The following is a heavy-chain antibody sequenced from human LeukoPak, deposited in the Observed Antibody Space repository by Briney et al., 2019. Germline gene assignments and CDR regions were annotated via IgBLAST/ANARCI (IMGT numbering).Heavy chain of an antibody. V-gene: IGHV3-21*01. Sequence: PGGSLRLSCAASGFTFSNYAMNWVRQAPGKGLEWVSSISSSSSYIYYADSVKGRFTISRDNAKNSLYLQMNSLRAEDTAVYYCARCGRRDYGDYAVRMGVDYWGQGTLVTVSS. CDR3: ARCGRRDYGDYAVRMGVDY. CDR2: ISSSSSYI. D-gene: IGHD4-17*01. J-gene: IGHJ4*02. CDR1: GFTFSNYA.